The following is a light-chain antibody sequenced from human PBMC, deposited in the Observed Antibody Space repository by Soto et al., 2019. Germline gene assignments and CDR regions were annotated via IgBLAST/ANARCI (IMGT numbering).Light chain of an antibody. V-gene: IGLV1-40*01. Sequence: QSVLTQPPSVSGASGQRVTISCTGSSSNIGTGYDVHWYQQLPGTAPKLLIYGNSNRPSGVPDRFSGSKSGTSASLAITGLQAEDEADYYCQSFDSSRFYVFGTGTKVTVL. CDR3: QSFDSSRFYV. CDR1: SSNIGTGYD. CDR2: GNS. J-gene: IGLJ1*01.